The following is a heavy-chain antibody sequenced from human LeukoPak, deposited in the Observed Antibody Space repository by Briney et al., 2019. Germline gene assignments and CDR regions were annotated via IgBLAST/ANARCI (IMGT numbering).Heavy chain of an antibody. CDR3: AREEGGQLDY. Sequence: PSETLSLTCTVSGGSISSYYWSWLRQPPGKGLEWIGYIYYSGSTNYNPSLKSRVTISVDTSKNQFSLKLSSVTAADTAVYYCAREEGGQLDYWGQGTLVTVSS. CDR2: IYYSGST. CDR1: GGSISSYY. V-gene: IGHV4-59*01. D-gene: IGHD6-13*01. J-gene: IGHJ4*02.